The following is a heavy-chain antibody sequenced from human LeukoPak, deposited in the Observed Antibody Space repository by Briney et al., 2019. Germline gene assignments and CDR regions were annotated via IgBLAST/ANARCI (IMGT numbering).Heavy chain of an antibody. J-gene: IGHJ4*02. Sequence: EASVKVSCKASGHTFSNYDINWVRQATGQGLEWMGWMNPNNGNTGHAQKLQGRVTLTRDTSINTAYMELTSLRSEDTAVYYCSSGDYWGQGTLVTVSS. V-gene: IGHV1-8*01. CDR2: MNPNNGNT. CDR1: GHTFSNYD. CDR3: SSGDY.